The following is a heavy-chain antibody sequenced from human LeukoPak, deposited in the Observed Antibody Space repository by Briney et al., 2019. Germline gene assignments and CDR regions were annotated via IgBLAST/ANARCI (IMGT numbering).Heavy chain of an antibody. CDR3: AKDIGYPTLDY. Sequence: GGSLRLSCAASGFTFSSYGMHWVRQAPGKGLEWVAVISYDGSNKYYADSVKGRFTISRDNSKNTLYLQMNRLRAEDTAVYYCAKDIGYPTLDYWGQGTLVTVSS. V-gene: IGHV3-30*18. CDR1: GFTFSSYG. CDR2: ISYDGSNK. J-gene: IGHJ4*02. D-gene: IGHD6-25*01.